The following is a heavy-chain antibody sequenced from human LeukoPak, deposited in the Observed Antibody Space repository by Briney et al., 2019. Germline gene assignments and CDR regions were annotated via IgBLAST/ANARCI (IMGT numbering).Heavy chain of an antibody. V-gene: IGHV4-39*01. D-gene: IGHD2-21*01. CDR2: MFYSGNT. Sequence: SETLSLTCGVSGGSIISSSYYWGWIRQPPGKGLEWIASMFYSGNTYYNPSLKSRVTMSVDATENQFSLKLSSVTAADTAVYYCARHVVGNYDLLSFDYWGQGSLVTVSS. CDR1: GGSIISSSYY. CDR3: ARHVVGNYDLLSFDY. J-gene: IGHJ4*02.